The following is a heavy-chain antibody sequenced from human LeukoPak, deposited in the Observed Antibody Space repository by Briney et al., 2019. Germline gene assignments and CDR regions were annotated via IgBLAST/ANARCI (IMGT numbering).Heavy chain of an antibody. CDR3: AKKALAVGSIGNYFDY. Sequence: PGGSLSLSCAASGFTFSSYAMNWVRQAPGKGLEWVSAISFVGSTYYADSVKGRFTISRDNSKNTLYLQMDSLRAEDTAVYYCAKKALAVGSIGNYFDYWGQGTLATVSS. V-gene: IGHV3-23*01. CDR2: ISFVGST. D-gene: IGHD3-22*01. CDR1: GFTFSSYA. J-gene: IGHJ4*02.